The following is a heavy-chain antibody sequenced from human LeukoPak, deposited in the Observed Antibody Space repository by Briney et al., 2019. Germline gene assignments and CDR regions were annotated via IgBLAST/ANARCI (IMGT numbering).Heavy chain of an antibody. D-gene: IGHD3-16*01. CDR1: GGSISSYY. CDR2: IYTSGST. J-gene: IGHJ3*02. CDR3: ARAVRAFSPYAYDAFDI. Sequence: SETLSPTCTVSGGSISSYYWSWIRQPAGKGLEWIGRIYTSGSTNYNPSLKSRVTMSVDTSKNQFSLKLSSVTAADTAVYYCARAVRAFSPYAYDAFDIWGQGTMVTVSS. V-gene: IGHV4-4*07.